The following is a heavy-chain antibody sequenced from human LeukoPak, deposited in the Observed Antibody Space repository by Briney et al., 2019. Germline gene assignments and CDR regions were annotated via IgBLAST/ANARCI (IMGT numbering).Heavy chain of an antibody. CDR3: ARELITKADAFDI. CDR2: FYARGNT. CDR1: GGSISSYY. J-gene: IGHJ3*02. Sequence: SETLSLTCTVSGGSISSYYWNWIRQPAGKGLEWIGRFYARGNTNYNPSLKSRVTMSVDTSKNQLSLKLTSVTAADTAVYYCARELITKADAFDIWGQGTMVTVSS. V-gene: IGHV4-4*07. D-gene: IGHD1-20*01.